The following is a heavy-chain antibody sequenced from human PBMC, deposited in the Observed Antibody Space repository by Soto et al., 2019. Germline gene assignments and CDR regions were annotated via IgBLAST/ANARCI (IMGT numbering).Heavy chain of an antibody. D-gene: IGHD3-3*01. Sequence: PSETLSLTCTFSVVSISSSSYYWGWIRQPPWKGLEWIGSIYYSGSTYYNPSLKSRVTISVDTSKNQFSLKLSSVTAADTAVYYCARHPRVTIFGVATLYGMDVMGQGNTVTVS. CDR3: ARHPRVTIFGVATLYGMDV. CDR2: IYYSGST. J-gene: IGHJ6*02. V-gene: IGHV4-39*01. CDR1: VVSISSSSYY.